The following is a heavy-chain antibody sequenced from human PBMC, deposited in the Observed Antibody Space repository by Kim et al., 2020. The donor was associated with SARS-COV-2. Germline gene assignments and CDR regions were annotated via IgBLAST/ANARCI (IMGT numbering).Heavy chain of an antibody. CDR2: IKSKTDGGTT. V-gene: IGHV3-15*01. CDR1: GFTFSNAW. D-gene: IGHD3-16*02. CDR3: TTGMVITFGGVIVIDGMDV. J-gene: IGHJ6*02. Sequence: GGSLRLSCAASGFTFSNAWMSWVRQAPGKGLEWVGRIKSKTDGGTTDYAAPVKGRFTISRDDSKNTLYLQMNSLKTEDTAVYYCTTGMVITFGGVIVIDGMDVWGQGTTVTVSS.